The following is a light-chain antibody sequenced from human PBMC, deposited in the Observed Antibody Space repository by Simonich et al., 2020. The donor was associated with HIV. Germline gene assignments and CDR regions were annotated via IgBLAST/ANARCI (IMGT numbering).Light chain of an antibody. CDR2: AAS. CDR3: QQYYSTGGT. V-gene: IGKV1-NL1*01. CDR1: QGISNS. J-gene: IGKJ1*01. Sequence: DIQMTQSPSSLSASVGDRVTITCRASQGISNSLAWYQQKPGKAPKLLLDAASRLESGVPSRFSGSGSGTDYTRTISSRQAEDVAVYYCQQYYSTGGTFGQGTKVELK.